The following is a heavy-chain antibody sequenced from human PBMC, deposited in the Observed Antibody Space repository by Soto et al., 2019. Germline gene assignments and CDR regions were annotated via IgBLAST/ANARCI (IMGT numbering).Heavy chain of an antibody. Sequence: EVQLVESGGGLVQPGGSLRLSCAASGFTFSSYAMHWVRQAPGKGLEYVSVISSNGGSTYYANSVKGRFTISRDNSKNTLYLQMGSLRAGDMAVYYCARTSGYAFDYWGQGTLVTVSS. J-gene: IGHJ4*02. CDR3: ARTSGYAFDY. D-gene: IGHD5-12*01. CDR1: GFTFSSYA. CDR2: ISSNGGST. V-gene: IGHV3-64*01.